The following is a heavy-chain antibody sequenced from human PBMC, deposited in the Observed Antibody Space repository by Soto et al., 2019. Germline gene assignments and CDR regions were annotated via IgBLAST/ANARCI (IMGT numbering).Heavy chain of an antibody. CDR3: ARGAVRGVALNSWFES. Sequence: QVQLVESGGDLVKPGGSLRLSCAASGFTFSDYSMSWVRQAPGKGLEWVSYISSSGTTMYYADSVKGRFTISRDNAKNSLHLQMNSLRGEDTAVYHCARGAVRGVALNSWFESWGQGNLVTVSS. CDR1: GFTFSDYS. J-gene: IGHJ5*01. D-gene: IGHD3-10*01. V-gene: IGHV3-11*01. CDR2: ISSSGTTM.